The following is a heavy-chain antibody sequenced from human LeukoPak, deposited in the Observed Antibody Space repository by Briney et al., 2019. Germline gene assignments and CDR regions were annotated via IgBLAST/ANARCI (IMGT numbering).Heavy chain of an antibody. Sequence: GASVKVSCKASGYTFTSYGISWVRQAPGQGLEWMGWISAYNGNTNYAQKLQGRVTVTTDTSTSTAYMELRSLRSDDTAVYYCARGPPAGYGSGTPTYYYYGMDVWGQGTTVTVSS. D-gene: IGHD3-10*01. J-gene: IGHJ6*02. CDR2: ISAYNGNT. V-gene: IGHV1-18*01. CDR1: GYTFTSYG. CDR3: ARGPPAGYGSGTPTYYYYGMDV.